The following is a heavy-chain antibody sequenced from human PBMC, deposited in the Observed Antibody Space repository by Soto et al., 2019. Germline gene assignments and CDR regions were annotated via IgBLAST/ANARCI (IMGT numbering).Heavy chain of an antibody. CDR1: GFSISDKF. CDR3: ARDSGYSSAYWEHYFDY. D-gene: IGHD3-16*01. V-gene: IGHV3-53*01. J-gene: IGHJ4*02. CDR2: ISSGGDP. Sequence: AAGSLRLSCATSGFSISDKFMSWVRQAPGKGLEWISVISSGGDPSYADSVKGRFTISRDITKNTLFLQMTSLRADDTAVYFCARDSGYSSAYWEHYFDYWGQGTLVTVSS.